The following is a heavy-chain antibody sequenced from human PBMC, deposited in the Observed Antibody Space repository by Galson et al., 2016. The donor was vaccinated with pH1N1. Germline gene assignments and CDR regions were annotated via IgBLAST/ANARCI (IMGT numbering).Heavy chain of an antibody. J-gene: IGHJ4*02. Sequence: SVKVSCKASGYTFSSYGISWVRQAPGKGLEWMGWICGYNGNTRYEQKIQGRVSMTIDTSTSTVYMELRSMRSDDTAVYYCARMSGSSRYLDYWGQGTLVTVSS. CDR2: ICGYNGNT. D-gene: IGHD1-26*01. CDR3: ARMSGSSRYLDY. CDR1: GYTFSSYG. V-gene: IGHV1-18*01.